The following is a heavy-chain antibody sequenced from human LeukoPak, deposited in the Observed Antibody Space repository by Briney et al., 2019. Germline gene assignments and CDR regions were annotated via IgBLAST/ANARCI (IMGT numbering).Heavy chain of an antibody. D-gene: IGHD5-12*01. V-gene: IGHV4-61*01. CDR3: ARESEDIVATTYNNWFDP. J-gene: IGHJ5*02. Sequence: SETLSLTCTVSGGSISSSSYYWSWIRQPPGKGLEWIGYIYYSGSTNYNPSLKSRVTISVDTSKNQFSLKLSSVTAADTAVYYCARESEDIVATTYNNWFDPWGQGTLVTVSS. CDR2: IYYSGST. CDR1: GGSISSSSYY.